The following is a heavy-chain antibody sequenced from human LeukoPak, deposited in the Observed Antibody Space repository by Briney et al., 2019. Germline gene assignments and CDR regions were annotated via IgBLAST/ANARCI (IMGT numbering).Heavy chain of an antibody. V-gene: IGHV1-18*01. CDR2: ISAYNGNT. J-gene: IGHJ5*02. Sequence: ASVKVSCKASGYTFTSYGISWVRQAPGQGLEWMGWISAYNGNTNYAQKLQGRVTMTTDTSTSTAYMELRSLSSDDTAVYYCARGFQTIVVVPAALDWFDPWGQGALVTVSS. D-gene: IGHD2-2*01. CDR3: ARGFQTIVVVPAALDWFDP. CDR1: GYTFTSYG.